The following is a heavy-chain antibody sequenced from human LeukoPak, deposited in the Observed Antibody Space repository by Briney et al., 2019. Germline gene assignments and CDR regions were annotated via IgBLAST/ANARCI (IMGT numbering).Heavy chain of an antibody. CDR3: ARGAGYDLGGIMFDF. CDR1: GYTCTHYY. V-gene: IGHV1-46*01. CDR2: SNPSGGST. D-gene: IGHD3/OR15-3a*01. J-gene: IGHJ4*02. Sequence: GASVTVSCKSSGYTCTHYYIHWVRQAPGQGLEWMAISNPSGGSTRSTEKVQGRVTMTSGMSTSTIYMELSSLRSEDTAVYYCARGAGYDLGGIMFDFWGQGTLVTVSS.